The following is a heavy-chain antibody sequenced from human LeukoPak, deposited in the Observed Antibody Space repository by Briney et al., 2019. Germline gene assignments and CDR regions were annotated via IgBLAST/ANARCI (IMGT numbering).Heavy chain of an antibody. CDR1: GFTLSNSD. D-gene: IGHD3-3*01. CDR3: AKCAKTPEGGSGWCNWFDA. Sequence: GXXLRLSCTASGFTLSNSDMNWVRQAPGKGVEWVSSIRGSVYSAESTASVKGRFTISRANSRNTLFLQLNSLRADDTALYYCAKCAKTPEGGSGWCNWFDAWGQGTLVTVSS. J-gene: IGHJ5*02. CDR2: IRGSVYSA. V-gene: IGHV3-23*01.